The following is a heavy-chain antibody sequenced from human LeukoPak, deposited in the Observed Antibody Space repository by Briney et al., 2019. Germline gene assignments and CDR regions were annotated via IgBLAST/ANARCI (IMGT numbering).Heavy chain of an antibody. J-gene: IGHJ3*02. V-gene: IGHV5-51*01. CDR1: GYSFTSYW. D-gene: IGHD6-13*01. Sequence: GESLKISCKGSGYSFTSYWIGWVRQMPGKGLEWMGIIYPGDSDTRYSPSFQGQVTISADKSISTAYLQWSSLKASDTAMYYCARREAVAGPGMGDAFDIWGQGTMVTVSS. CDR2: IYPGDSDT. CDR3: ARREAVAGPGMGDAFDI.